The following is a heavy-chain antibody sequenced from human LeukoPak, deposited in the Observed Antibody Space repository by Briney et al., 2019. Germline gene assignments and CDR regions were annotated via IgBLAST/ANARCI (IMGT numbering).Heavy chain of an antibody. CDR1: GYNFSRFW. D-gene: IGHD4-17*01. V-gene: IGHV5-51*01. CDR3: ARHDFGDYVYF. J-gene: IGHJ4*02. Sequence: GESLKISCKGSGYNFSRFWINWVRQMPGKGLEWMGIIYPDDSDTRYSPSFQGQVTISADKSISTAYLQWSSLKASDTAMYYCARHDFGDYVYFWGQGTLVTVSS. CDR2: IYPDDSDT.